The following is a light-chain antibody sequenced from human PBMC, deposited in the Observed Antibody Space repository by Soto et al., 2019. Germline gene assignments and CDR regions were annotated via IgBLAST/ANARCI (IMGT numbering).Light chain of an antibody. CDR2: KAS. CDR3: LQYNASPHP. V-gene: IGKV1-5*03. J-gene: IGKJ2*01. CDR1: QTINSW. Sequence: IQMTQSPSTLSASVGDRVTVTCRASQTINSWLAWYQQKPGKAPNVLIYKASSLESGVPSRFSGSGSGTDFTLTISSLRPDDFATYYCLQYNASPHPFGQGTKLEIK.